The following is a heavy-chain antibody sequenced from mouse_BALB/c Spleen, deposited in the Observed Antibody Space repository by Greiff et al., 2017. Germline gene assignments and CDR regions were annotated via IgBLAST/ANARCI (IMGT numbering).Heavy chain of an antibody. V-gene: IGHV5-4*02. D-gene: IGHD1-1*01. CDR3: ARAYYGSYYFDY. CDR1: GFTFSDYY. CDR2: ISDGGSYT. J-gene: IGHJ2*01. Sequence: EVQLVESGGGLVKPGGSLKLSCAASGFTFSDYYMYWVRQTPEKRLEWVATISDGGSYTYYPDSVKGRFTISSDNAKNNLYLQMSSLKSEDTAMYYCARAYYGSYYFDYWGQGTTLTVSS.